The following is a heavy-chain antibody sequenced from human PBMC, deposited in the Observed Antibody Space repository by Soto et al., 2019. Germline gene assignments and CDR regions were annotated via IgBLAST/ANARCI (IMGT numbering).Heavy chain of an antibody. J-gene: IGHJ4*02. CDR1: GDSIRSSSYY. D-gene: IGHD2-2*01. Sequence: QLQLQESGPGLVRPSETLSLTCSVSGDSIRSSSYYWGWIHQSPGEGLEWIGNIHNNGGTQYKPSLKSRVTISVDTSKNQFSLKVTSITAADTGVYYCASRYAPSEFDHWGQGSLVTVSS. V-gene: IGHV4-39*01. CDR2: IHNNGGT. CDR3: ASRYAPSEFDH.